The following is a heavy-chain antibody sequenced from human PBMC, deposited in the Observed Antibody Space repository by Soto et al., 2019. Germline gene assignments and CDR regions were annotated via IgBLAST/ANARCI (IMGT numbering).Heavy chain of an antibody. Sequence: EVQLVESGGGLAKPGGSLRLSCAASGFTFSSYSMNWVRQAPGKGLEWVSSISTSNSYIYYADSVKGRFTISRDNAKNPLELQMNCLGADLAAVSYWASAAAVVTAMGGKPVYHYYYAREVWGQGTTVTVSS. CDR1: GFTFSSYS. CDR2: ISTSNSYI. D-gene: IGHD5-18*01. V-gene: IGHV3-21*01. J-gene: IGHJ6*02. CDR3: ASAAAVVTAMGGKPVYHYYYAREV.